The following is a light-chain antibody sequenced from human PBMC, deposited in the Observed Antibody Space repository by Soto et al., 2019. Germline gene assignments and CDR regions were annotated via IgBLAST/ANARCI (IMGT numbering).Light chain of an antibody. CDR3: QKYNSAPRT. CDR2: DAS. J-gene: IGKJ1*01. CDR1: QDIRNF. V-gene: IGKV1-27*01. Sequence: DIPMTQSPSSLSTSVGDRVTITCRASQDIRNFLAWYQKKPGKAPRLLIYDASALQSGVPSRFSALGSGTDFTLTISSLQPDDVAVYYCQKYNSAPRTFGQGTKVEIK.